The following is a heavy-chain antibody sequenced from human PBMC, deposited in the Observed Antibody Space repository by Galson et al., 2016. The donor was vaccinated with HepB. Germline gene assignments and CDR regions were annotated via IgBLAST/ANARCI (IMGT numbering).Heavy chain of an antibody. D-gene: IGHD2-15*01. V-gene: IGHV3-11*01. Sequence: SLLLSCSSFCFTFSDNYMSWIRQAPGKGLEWLSYISSSGTTIYYADSVKGRFTISRDNAKNSLYLQMNSLRADDTALYYCARRWDAFDLWGQGTMVTVSS. CDR1: CFTFSDNY. CDR2: ISSSGTTI. CDR3: ARRWDAFDL. J-gene: IGHJ3*01.